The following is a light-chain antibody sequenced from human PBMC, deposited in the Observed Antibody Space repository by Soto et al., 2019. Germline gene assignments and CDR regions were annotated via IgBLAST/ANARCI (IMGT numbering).Light chain of an antibody. J-gene: IGKJ3*01. Sequence: DIQMTQSPTSLSASVGDRVTITCRASQGIRNFVAWYQQKPGKAPKLLIYAASTLQSWVPSRFSGSGSGTDFTLTITSLQPEDVATYSCQKYCSGPVFGPGTKVEIK. CDR2: AAS. CDR3: QKYCSGPV. CDR1: QGIRNF. V-gene: IGKV1-27*01.